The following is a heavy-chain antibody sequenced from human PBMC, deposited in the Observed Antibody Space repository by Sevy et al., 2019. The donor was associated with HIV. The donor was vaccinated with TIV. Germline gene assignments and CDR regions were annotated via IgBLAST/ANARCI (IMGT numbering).Heavy chain of an antibody. J-gene: IGHJ4*02. CDR2: ISKEGTNK. CDR1: GFTFTRYA. V-gene: IGHV3-30-3*01. D-gene: IGHD3-16*01. CDR3: ARDPHAVPHWGSFDS. Sequence: GGSLRLSCEASGFTFTRYAFHWVRQAPGNGLEWVAVISKEGTNKYYIDSVKGRFTISRDNSRNTLFLQMERLRAEDTAMYFCARDPHAVPHWGSFDSSGQRTLVTVSS.